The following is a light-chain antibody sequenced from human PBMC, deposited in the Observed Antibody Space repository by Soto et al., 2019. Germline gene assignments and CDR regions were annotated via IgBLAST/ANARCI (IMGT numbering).Light chain of an antibody. Sequence: DIVLTQSPATLSLSLGERATLSCRASQGFXSYLDWYQQQPGQAPRFLXYGASSRATGIPDRLSGSGSGTDFTLTISRLEPEYFAVYYCQQYGSSTLTFGGGTKVDIK. V-gene: IGKV3-20*01. CDR1: QGFXSY. CDR3: QQYGSSTLT. CDR2: GAS. J-gene: IGKJ4*01.